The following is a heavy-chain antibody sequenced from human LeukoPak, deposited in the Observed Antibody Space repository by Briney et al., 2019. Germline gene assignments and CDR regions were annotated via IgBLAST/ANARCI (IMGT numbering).Heavy chain of an antibody. V-gene: IGHV4-34*08. CDR2: INHGGST. Sequence: SETLSLTCAVYGENFSIYFYSWIRQPPGKGLEWIGEINHGGSTSYNPSLKSRVTISVDTSKNQFSLKLSSVTAADTAVYYCASHPLWGLLDYWGQGTLVTVSS. D-gene: IGHD2-21*01. CDR3: ASHPLWGLLDY. CDR1: GENFSIYF. J-gene: IGHJ4*02.